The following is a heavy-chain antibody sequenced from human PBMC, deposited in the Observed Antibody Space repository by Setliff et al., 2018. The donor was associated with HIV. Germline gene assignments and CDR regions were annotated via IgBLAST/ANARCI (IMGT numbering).Heavy chain of an antibody. V-gene: IGHV5-51*01. J-gene: IGHJ4*02. D-gene: IGHD6-25*01. CDR1: GYSFTSYW. Sequence: PGESLKISCKGSGYSFTSYWIGWVRQMPGKGLEWMGIIYPRDSKIKYSPSFEGQVSISVDKSVNTAYLQWSSLKASDTAIYYCAKWGSATPYFDDWGQGTQVTVSS. CDR2: IYPRDSKI. CDR3: AKWGSATPYFDD.